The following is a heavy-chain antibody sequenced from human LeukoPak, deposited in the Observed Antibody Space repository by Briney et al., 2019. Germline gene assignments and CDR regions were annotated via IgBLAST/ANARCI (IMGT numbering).Heavy chain of an antibody. CDR3: ARDGGAYRRFFDY. J-gene: IGHJ4*02. CDR1: GFTFSSYA. V-gene: IGHV3-23*01. CDR2: ISGSGGST. D-gene: IGHD2-15*01. Sequence: GGSLRLSCAASGFTFSSYAMSWVRQAPGKGLEWVSAISGSGGSTYYADSVKGRFTISRDNSKNTLYLQMNSLRAEDTAVYYCARDGGAYRRFFDYWGQGTLVTVSS.